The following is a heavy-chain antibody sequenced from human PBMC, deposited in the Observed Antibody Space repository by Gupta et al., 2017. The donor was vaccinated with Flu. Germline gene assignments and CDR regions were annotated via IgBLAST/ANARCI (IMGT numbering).Heavy chain of an antibody. J-gene: IGHJ4*02. CDR2: IKSDGSTT. CDR3: AREVATSSYYYFDY. D-gene: IGHD5-12*01. Sequence: EVQLVESGGGLVQPGGSLRLSCAASGFTFSNYRMHWVCQAPGKGLVWVSLIKSDGSTTDYADSVKGRFTFSRDNAKNTLYLQMNSLRAEDTAVYYCAREVATSSYYYFDYWGQGTLVTVSS. V-gene: IGHV3-74*01. CDR1: GFTFSNYR.